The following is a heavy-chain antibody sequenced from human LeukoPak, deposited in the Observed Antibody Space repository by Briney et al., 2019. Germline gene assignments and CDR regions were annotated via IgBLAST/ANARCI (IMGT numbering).Heavy chain of an antibody. CDR3: ARAYYYDVSLTPDY. V-gene: IGHV3-33*01. CDR2: IWYDGSNE. D-gene: IGHD3-22*01. J-gene: IGHJ4*02. Sequence: GGSLRLSCVASGFIFSTYGMHWVRQAPGKGLEWVAVIWYDGSNEYYADSVKGRFTISRDTTKNTLYLQMNSLRAEDTAVYYCARAYYYDVSLTPDYWGQGTLVTVSS. CDR1: GFIFSTYG.